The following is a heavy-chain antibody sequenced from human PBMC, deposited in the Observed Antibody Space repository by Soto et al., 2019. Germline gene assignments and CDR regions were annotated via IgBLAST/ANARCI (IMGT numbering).Heavy chain of an antibody. CDR1: GFTFSTYA. V-gene: IGHV3-23*01. J-gene: IGHJ5*02. D-gene: IGHD5-18*01. CDR3: AKRHLWNFRWFDP. Sequence: HPGGSLRLSCAASGFTFSTYAMSWVRQAPGKGLEWVSSISGSAATTDYADSVKGRFTISRDNSQNTLFLQMNSLKAEDTATYFCAKRHLWNFRWFDPWGQGTLVTVSS. CDR2: ISGSAATT.